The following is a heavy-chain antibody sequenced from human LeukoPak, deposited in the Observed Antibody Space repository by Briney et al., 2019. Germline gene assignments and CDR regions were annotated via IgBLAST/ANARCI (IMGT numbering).Heavy chain of an antibody. Sequence: GASVKVSCKASGYTFTSYDINWVRQATGQGLEWMGWMNPNRGNTGYAQKFQGRVTMTRNTSISTAYMELSSLRSEDTAVYYCARVPSMVRGVVANWFDPWGQGTLVTVSS. J-gene: IGHJ5*02. CDR1: GYTFTSYD. D-gene: IGHD3-10*01. CDR3: ARVPSMVRGVVANWFDP. V-gene: IGHV1-8*01. CDR2: MNPNRGNT.